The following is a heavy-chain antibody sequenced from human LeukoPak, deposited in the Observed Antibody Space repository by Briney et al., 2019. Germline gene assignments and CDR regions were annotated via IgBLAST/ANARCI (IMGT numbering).Heavy chain of an antibody. CDR1: GGSFSGYY. V-gene: IGHV4-34*01. J-gene: IGHJ4*02. CDR2: INHSGST. D-gene: IGHD4-23*01. CDR3: ARGPGYGGNSEGYFDY. Sequence: SETLSLTCAVYGGSFSGYYWSWIRQPPGKGLEWIGEINHSGSTNYNPSLKSRVTISVHTSKNQFSLKLSSVTAADTAVYYCARGPGYGGNSEGYFDYWGQGTLVTVSS.